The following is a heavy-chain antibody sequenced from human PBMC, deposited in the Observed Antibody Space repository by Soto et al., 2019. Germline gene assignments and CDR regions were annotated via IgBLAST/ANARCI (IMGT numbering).Heavy chain of an antibody. V-gene: IGHV4-4*02. Sequence: PSETLSLTCAVSGGCITSSNWCSWVRQPPGKGLEWIGEIYHIGSTNYNPSLKSRVTISVDRSKNQFSLKLSSVTAADTAVYYCARDYYYYSSAYRYYFDYWGQGTLVTVSS. CDR1: GGCITSSNW. D-gene: IGHD3-22*01. CDR2: IYHIGST. CDR3: ARDYYYYSSAYRYYFDY. J-gene: IGHJ4*02.